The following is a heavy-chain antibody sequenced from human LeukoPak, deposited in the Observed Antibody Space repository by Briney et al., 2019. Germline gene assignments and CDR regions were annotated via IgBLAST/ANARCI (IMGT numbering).Heavy chain of an antibody. CDR2: INHSGST. D-gene: IGHD6-13*01. J-gene: IGHJ6*02. CDR3: ARGRGSSSWYLGDRYYYYGMDV. V-gene: IGHV4-34*01. CDR1: GGSFSGYY. Sequence: SETLSLTCAVYGGSFSGYYWSWIRQPPGKGLEWIGEINHSGSTNYNPSLKSRVTISVDTSKNQFSLKLSSVTAADTAVYYCARGRGSSSWYLGDRYYYYGMDVWGQGTTVTVSS.